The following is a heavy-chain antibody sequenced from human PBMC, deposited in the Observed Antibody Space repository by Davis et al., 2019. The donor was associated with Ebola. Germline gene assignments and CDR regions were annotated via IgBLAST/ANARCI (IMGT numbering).Heavy chain of an antibody. D-gene: IGHD3-3*01. CDR2: INPSGGST. CDR1: GYTFTSYY. J-gene: IGHJ6*02. CDR3: ASNARGIFGEYYYGMDV. V-gene: IGHV1-46*01. Sequence: ASVKVSCKASGYTFTSYYMHWVRQAPGQGLEWMGIINPSGGSTSYAQKFQGRVTMTRDTSTSTVYMELSSLRSEDTAVYYCASNARGIFGEYYYGMDVWGQGTTVTVSS.